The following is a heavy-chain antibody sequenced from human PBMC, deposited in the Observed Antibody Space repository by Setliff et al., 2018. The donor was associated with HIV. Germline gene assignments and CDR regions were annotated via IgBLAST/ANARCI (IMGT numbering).Heavy chain of an antibody. CDR3: ARDLIRITPHGDLPF. J-gene: IGHJ4*02. CDR1: GYTFTDYY. CDR2: INPKSGVT. D-gene: IGHD2-15*01. Sequence: APVKVSCKASGYTFTDYYIHWVRQAPGHGLEWAGRINPKSGVTSYAQNFRARVTMTRDTSSTTAYMELSTLRSDDTALYYCARDLIRITPHGDLPFWGQGTLVTVSS. V-gene: IGHV1-2*06.